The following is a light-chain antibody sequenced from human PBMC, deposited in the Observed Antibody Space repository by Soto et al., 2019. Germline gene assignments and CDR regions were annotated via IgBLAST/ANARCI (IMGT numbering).Light chain of an antibody. CDR2: EGS. Sequence: QSVLTQPASVSGSPGQSITISCTGTSSDVGSYNLVSWYQQHPGKAPKLMIYEGSKRPSGVSNRFSGSKSGNTASLTISGLQAEDEADYYCCSYQGFGTGTKLTVL. CDR1: SSDVGSYNL. CDR3: CSYQG. V-gene: IGLV2-23*01. J-gene: IGLJ1*01.